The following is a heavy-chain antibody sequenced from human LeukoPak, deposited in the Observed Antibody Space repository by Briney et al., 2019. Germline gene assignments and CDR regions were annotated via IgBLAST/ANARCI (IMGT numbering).Heavy chain of an antibody. CDR2: IYPGNSHT. D-gene: IGHD6-13*01. CDR1: GYNFSTYW. CDR3: AKFHATWYGDT. J-gene: IGHJ4*02. Sequence: GESLKISCQGSGYNFSTYWIVWVRQMPGKGLEWMGIIYPGNSHTRYSPSFQGQVTISADTSISTAYLHWSSLQSSDTAMYYCAKFHATWYGDTWGQGTLVTVSS. V-gene: IGHV5-51*01.